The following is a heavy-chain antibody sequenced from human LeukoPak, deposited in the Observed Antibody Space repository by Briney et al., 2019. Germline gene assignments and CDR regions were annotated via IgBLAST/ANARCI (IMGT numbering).Heavy chain of an antibody. CDR1: GYTFTSYG. Sequence: ASVKVSCKASGYTFTSYGISWVRQAPGQGLEWMGWISAYNGNTNYAQKLQGRVTMTTDTSTSTAYMELMSLRSDDTAVYYCARDRAFSKYYDILTGYSPGDYWGQGTLVTVSS. CDR3: ARDRAFSKYYDILTGYSPGDY. J-gene: IGHJ4*02. D-gene: IGHD3-9*01. V-gene: IGHV1-18*04. CDR2: ISAYNGNT.